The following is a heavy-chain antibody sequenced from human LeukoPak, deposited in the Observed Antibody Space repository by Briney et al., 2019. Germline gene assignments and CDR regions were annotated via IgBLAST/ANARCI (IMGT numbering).Heavy chain of an antibody. V-gene: IGHV1-3*04. J-gene: IGHJ4*02. CDR1: GYTFTSYA. Sequence: ASVKVSCKTSGYTFTSYAIHWVRQAPGQGLEWMGWINTGNGNPKYSEAFQGRVTITRDSSASTAYMELRSLRSDDTAVYYCARVPGWELLLTPLDYWGQGTLVTVSS. CDR3: ARVPGWELLLTPLDY. CDR2: INTGNGNP. D-gene: IGHD1-26*01.